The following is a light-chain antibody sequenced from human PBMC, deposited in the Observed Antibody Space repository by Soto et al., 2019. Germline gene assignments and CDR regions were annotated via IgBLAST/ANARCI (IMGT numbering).Light chain of an antibody. V-gene: IGKV3-15*01. Sequence: EIVMTQSPATLSVSPGEGATLSCRAGESIRSSLAWYQQKPGQAPRLLIYGASTRATGIPGRFSGSGSGTEFNLTISSLQSEDFAVYYCQQYKSWTSITFGQGTRLEIK. CDR3: QQYKSWTSIT. CDR1: ESIRSS. CDR2: GAS. J-gene: IGKJ5*01.